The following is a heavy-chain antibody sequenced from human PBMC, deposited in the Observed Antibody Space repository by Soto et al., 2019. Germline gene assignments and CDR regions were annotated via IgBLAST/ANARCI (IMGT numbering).Heavy chain of an antibody. D-gene: IGHD3-22*01. J-gene: IGHJ4*02. CDR3: ARQGGYYYDSSGYYVDY. CDR2: VYPSDSDV. V-gene: IGHV5-51*01. CDR1: GYRFSSSW. Sequence: PGESLKISCQGTGYRFSSSWIGWVRQKPGKGLEWLGNVYPSDSDVRYSPAFEGQVTISADNSISTAYLQWSSLKASDTAMYYCARQGGYYYDSSGYYVDYWGQGTLVTVSS.